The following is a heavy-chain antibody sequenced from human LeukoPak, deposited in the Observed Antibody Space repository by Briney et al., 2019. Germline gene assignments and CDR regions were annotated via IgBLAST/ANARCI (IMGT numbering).Heavy chain of an antibody. Sequence: SVKVSCKASGFTFTSSAVQWVRQARGQRLEWIGWIVVGSGNTNYAQKFQERVTITRDMSTSTAYMELSSLRSEDTAVYYCAAGSRIAAAGIYYYCYMDVWGKGTTVTVSS. CDR2: IVVGSGNT. CDR1: GFTFTSSA. V-gene: IGHV1-58*01. CDR3: AAGSRIAAAGIYYYCYMDV. J-gene: IGHJ6*03. D-gene: IGHD6-13*01.